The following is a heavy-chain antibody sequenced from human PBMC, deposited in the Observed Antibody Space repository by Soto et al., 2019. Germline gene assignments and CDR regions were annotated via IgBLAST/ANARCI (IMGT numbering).Heavy chain of an antibody. CDR3: ARARDPFYGSGSYAWFDP. J-gene: IGHJ5*02. CDR1: GYTFPIYA. CDR2: INAGNGNT. D-gene: IGHD3-10*01. Sequence: AASVNSSCKASGYTFPIYAMHWVRQAPGQRLEWMGWINAGNGNTKYSQKFQGRVTITRDTSASTAYMELSSLRSEDTAVYYCARARDPFYGSGSYAWFDPCRQVTLVPVSS. V-gene: IGHV1-3*01.